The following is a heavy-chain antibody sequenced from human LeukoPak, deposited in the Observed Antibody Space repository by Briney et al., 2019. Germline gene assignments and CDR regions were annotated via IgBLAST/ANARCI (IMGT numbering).Heavy chain of an antibody. J-gene: IGHJ6*03. D-gene: IGHD6-19*01. CDR2: ISSSSTI. CDR1: GFTFSTYS. CDR3: ARAVAATWDYYYYCMDV. Sequence: PGGSLRLSCAASGFTFSTYSMNWVRQAPGKGLEWVSYISSSSTIYYADSVKGRFTISRDNAKSSLYLQMNSLRAEDTAVYYCARAVAATWDYYYYCMDVWGKGTTVTVSS. V-gene: IGHV3-48*01.